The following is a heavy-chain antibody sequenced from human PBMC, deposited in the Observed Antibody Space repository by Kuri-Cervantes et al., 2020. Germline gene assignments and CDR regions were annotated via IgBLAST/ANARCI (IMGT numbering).Heavy chain of an antibody. CDR3: ARVVEAYFDY. CDR1: GGSVNSGSYY. V-gene: IGHV4-61*01. Sequence: SETLSLTCTVSGGSVNSGSYYWSWIQQPPGKGLGWIGYIYYTGSTNYNPSLKSRVTISLDTSKNQVSLKLNSVTAADTAVYYCARVVEAYFDYWGQGTLVTVSS. D-gene: IGHD6-6*01. J-gene: IGHJ4*02. CDR2: IYYTGST.